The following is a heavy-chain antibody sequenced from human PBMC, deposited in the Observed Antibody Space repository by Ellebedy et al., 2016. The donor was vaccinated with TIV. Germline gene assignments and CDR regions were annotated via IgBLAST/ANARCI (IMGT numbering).Heavy chain of an antibody. J-gene: IGHJ4*02. D-gene: IGHD2/OR15-2a*01. Sequence: GGSLRLSXVASGFTFSTYDMHWVRQAPGKGLEWISYIGSSGTSMYYAGSVEGRFTISRDNAKNSLYLQMNSLRAEDTAMYYCASGGRGESLSYWGQGTQVTVSS. CDR3: ASGGRGESLSY. CDR1: GFTFSTYD. V-gene: IGHV3-48*01. CDR2: IGSSGTSM.